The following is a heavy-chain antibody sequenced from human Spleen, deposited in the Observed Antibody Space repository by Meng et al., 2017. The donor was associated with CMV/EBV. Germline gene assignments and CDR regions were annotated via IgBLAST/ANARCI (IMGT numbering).Heavy chain of an antibody. V-gene: IGHV1-69*10. CDR1: GGNFRSYA. CDR3: ARALGDSDGS. Sequence: SAKASCKASGGNFRSYAMTWVRQAPGKGIEWVGGISPILSIATYAQRFQGRVTLTADTSTGTAYMELTSLRSEDTAVYYCARALGDSDGSWGQGTLVTVSS. D-gene: IGHD3-16*01. CDR2: ISPILSIA. J-gene: IGHJ5*02.